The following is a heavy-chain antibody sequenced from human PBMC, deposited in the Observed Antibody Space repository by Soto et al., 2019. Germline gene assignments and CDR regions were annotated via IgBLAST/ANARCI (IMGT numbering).Heavy chain of an antibody. CDR3: AKRAPFGVFEGRAFDV. V-gene: IGHV3-21*05. J-gene: IGHJ3*01. CDR1: GFTFSSYG. CDR2: ISSGSGDI. D-gene: IGHD3-3*01. Sequence: LRLSCEASGFTFSSYGMIWVRQAPGKGLEWVAYISSGSGDIFYADSVTGRFTISRDNTRNSVFLHMDRLRDADSALYYCAKRAPFGVFEGRAFDVWGQGTMVTVSS.